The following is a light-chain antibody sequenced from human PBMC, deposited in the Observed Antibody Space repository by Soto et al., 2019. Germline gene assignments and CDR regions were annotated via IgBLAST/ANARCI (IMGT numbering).Light chain of an antibody. CDR1: GSDIGAYNY. V-gene: IGLV2-14*01. CDR3: SSFTTSYFYV. J-gene: IGLJ1*01. CDR2: GVT. Sequence: QSARSHPGSVCWSPGHLITISCTGSGSDIGAYNYVSWYQQHPGKAPKLLIHGVTRRPSGVSSRFSASKSAYTASLTISGLQAEDEANYYCSSFTTSYFYVFGPGTKVTAL.